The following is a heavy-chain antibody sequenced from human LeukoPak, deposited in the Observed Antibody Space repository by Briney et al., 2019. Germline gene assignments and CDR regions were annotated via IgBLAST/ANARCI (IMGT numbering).Heavy chain of an antibody. J-gene: IGHJ4*02. Sequence: PERSLRPSCSASGVTFSSYSINWVRHAPGKGLEWVSSISSSSSYIYYADSVKGRFTISRDNAKNSLYLQMNSLRAEDTAVYYCASSSPSWGQGTLVTVSS. CDR1: GVTFSSYS. V-gene: IGHV3-21*01. CDR3: ASSSPS. CDR2: ISSSSSYI.